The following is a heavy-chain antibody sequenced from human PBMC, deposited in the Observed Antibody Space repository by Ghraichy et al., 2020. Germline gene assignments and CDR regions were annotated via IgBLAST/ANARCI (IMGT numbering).Heavy chain of an antibody. J-gene: IGHJ3*02. CDR3: ARGLPKSRFLEWLAPYDAFDI. D-gene: IGHD3-3*01. Sequence: TLSLTCAVYGGSFSGYYWSWIRQPPGKGLEWIGEINHSGSTNYNPSLKSRVTISVDTSKNQFSLKLSSVTAADTAVYYCARGLPKSRFLEWLAPYDAFDIWGQGTMVTVSS. V-gene: IGHV4-34*01. CDR1: GGSFSGYY. CDR2: INHSGST.